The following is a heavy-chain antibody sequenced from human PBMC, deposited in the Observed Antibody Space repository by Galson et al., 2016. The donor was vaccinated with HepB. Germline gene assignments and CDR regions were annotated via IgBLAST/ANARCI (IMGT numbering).Heavy chain of an antibody. CDR3: ARKGGIYSPWGY. CDR2: IKQDGNEK. CDR1: GFTFDNHW. J-gene: IGHJ4*02. V-gene: IGHV3-7*03. D-gene: IGHD3-10*01. Sequence: SLRLSCAASGFTFDNHWMSWVRQAPGKGLEWVANIKQDGNEKYYVDSVKGRFTISRDNAKNSMYLQMNSLRAEDTAVYYCARKGGIYSPWGYWGQGTLVTVSS.